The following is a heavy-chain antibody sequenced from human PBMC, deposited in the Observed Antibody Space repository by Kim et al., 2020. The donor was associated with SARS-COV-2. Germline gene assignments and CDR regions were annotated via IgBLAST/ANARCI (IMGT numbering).Heavy chain of an antibody. V-gene: IGHV4-59*09. Sequence: YSGSTNYNPSLKSRVTMSVDTSKQQLSLKLSSVTAADMAVYYCAGGVGFDPWGQGTLVTVSS. D-gene: IGHD2-15*01. CDR2: YSGST. CDR3: AGGVGFDP. J-gene: IGHJ5*02.